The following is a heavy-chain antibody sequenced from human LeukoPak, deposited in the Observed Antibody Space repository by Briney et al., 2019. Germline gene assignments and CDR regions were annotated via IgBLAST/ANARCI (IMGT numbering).Heavy chain of an antibody. Sequence: PGGSLRLSCAASGFTFSSYAMHWVRQAPGKGLEWVAVISYDGSNKYYADSVKGRFTIFRDNSKNTLYLQMNSLRAEDTAVYYCARDRRGRVVAAIFDYWGQGTLVTVSS. J-gene: IGHJ4*02. CDR3: ARDRRGRVVAAIFDY. CDR1: GFTFSSYA. V-gene: IGHV3-30-3*01. CDR2: ISYDGSNK. D-gene: IGHD2-15*01.